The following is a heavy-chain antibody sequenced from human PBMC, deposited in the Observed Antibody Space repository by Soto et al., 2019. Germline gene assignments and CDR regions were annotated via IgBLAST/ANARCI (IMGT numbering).Heavy chain of an antibody. CDR2: ISAGGGAP. CDR3: ARDRLWVGHLDS. V-gene: IGHV3-23*01. Sequence: GGSLRLSCAASGFTFRAQPMTWVGKILGKGLEWVATISAGGGAPYYAVSVEGRFTVSGANSKNTVSLQMDSLRAGDTARYYCARDRLWVGHLDSWGPRTLVTVSS. D-gene: IGHD3-10*01. J-gene: IGHJ4*02. CDR1: GFTFRAQP.